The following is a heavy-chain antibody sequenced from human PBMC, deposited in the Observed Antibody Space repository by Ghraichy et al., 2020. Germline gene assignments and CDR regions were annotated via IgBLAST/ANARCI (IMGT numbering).Heavy chain of an antibody. CDR3: ARRGTVVTPVDY. CDR2: IYTSGST. Sequence: SETLSLTCTVSGGSISSYYWSWIRQPPGKGLEWIGYIYTSGSTNYNPSLKSRVTISVDTSKNQFSLKLSSVTAADTAVYYCARRGTVVTPVDYWGQGTLVTVSS. CDR1: GGSISSYY. D-gene: IGHD4-23*01. J-gene: IGHJ4*02. V-gene: IGHV4-4*09.